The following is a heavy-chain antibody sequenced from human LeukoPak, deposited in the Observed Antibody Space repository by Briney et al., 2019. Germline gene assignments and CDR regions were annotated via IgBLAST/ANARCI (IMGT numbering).Heavy chain of an antibody. CDR3: ARDAPSNSSSWFYYYYGMDV. J-gene: IGHJ6*02. V-gene: IGHV4-59*01. Sequence: TSETLSLTCTVSGGSISSYYWSWIRQPPGKGLEWIGYIYYSGSTNYNPSLKSRVTISVDTSKNQFSLKLSSVTAADTAVYYCARDAPSNSSSWFYYYYGMDVWGQGTTVTVSS. CDR2: IYYSGST. D-gene: IGHD6-13*01. CDR1: GGSISSYY.